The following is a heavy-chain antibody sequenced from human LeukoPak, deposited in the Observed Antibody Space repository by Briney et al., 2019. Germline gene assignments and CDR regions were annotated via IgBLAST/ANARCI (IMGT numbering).Heavy chain of an antibody. D-gene: IGHD3-3*01. Sequence: GGSLRLSCAASGFTFSTYSMNWVRQAPGKGLEWVSSISSSSSYIYYADSVKGRFTISRDNAKNSLYLQMNSLRAEDTAVYYCARATYYDFWSGYSWVNWFDPWGQGTLVTVSS. V-gene: IGHV3-21*01. CDR2: ISSSSSYI. CDR1: GFTFSTYS. CDR3: ARATYYDFWSGYSWVNWFDP. J-gene: IGHJ5*02.